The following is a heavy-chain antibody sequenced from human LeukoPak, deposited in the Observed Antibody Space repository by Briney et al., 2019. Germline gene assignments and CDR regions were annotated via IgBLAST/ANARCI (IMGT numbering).Heavy chain of an antibody. CDR2: ISSSGSTI. CDR1: GFTFSSYE. CDR3: ARDWPGDSSGYSPLDY. J-gene: IGHJ4*02. D-gene: IGHD3-22*01. Sequence: GGSLRLSCAASGFTFSSYEMNWVRQAPGKGLEWVSYISSSGSTIKYADSVQGRFTISRDNAKNSLYLQMNSLRDEDTAVYYCARDWPGDSSGYSPLDYWGQGTLVTVSS. V-gene: IGHV3-48*03.